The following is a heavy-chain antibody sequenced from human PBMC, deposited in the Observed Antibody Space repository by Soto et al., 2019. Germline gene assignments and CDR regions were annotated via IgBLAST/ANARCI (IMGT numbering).Heavy chain of an antibody. CDR2: ISYDGSNK. D-gene: IGHD2-15*01. CDR1: GFTFSSYG. Sequence: QVQLVESGGGVVQPGRPLRLSCAASGFTFSSYGMHWVRQAPGKGLEWVAVISYDGSNKYYADSVKGRFTISRDNSKNTLYLQMNSLRAEDTAVYYCAKDLCSGGSCYTGEFDYWGQGTLVTVSS. CDR3: AKDLCSGGSCYTGEFDY. V-gene: IGHV3-30*18. J-gene: IGHJ4*02.